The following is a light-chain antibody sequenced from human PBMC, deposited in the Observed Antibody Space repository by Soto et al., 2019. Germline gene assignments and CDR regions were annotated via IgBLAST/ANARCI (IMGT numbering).Light chain of an antibody. V-gene: IGKV3-15*01. J-gene: IGKJ5*01. Sequence: EMVMTQSPAILSVSPGESATLSCRASQSFNSNYLAWYHHHPGQRPRLLIYGISTRATGIPARFSGSGSGTEFSLTISGLQSGDFAVYYCQQYSKWPITLGQGTRLEIK. CDR1: QSFNSN. CDR2: GIS. CDR3: QQYSKWPIT.